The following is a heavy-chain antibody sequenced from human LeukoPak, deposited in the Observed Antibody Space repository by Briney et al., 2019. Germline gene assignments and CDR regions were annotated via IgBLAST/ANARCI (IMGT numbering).Heavy chain of an antibody. CDR1: GYTFSSHW. CDR3: AKHIAPRRNFDS. Sequence: PGGSLRLSCAASGYTFSSHWMSWVRQAPGKGLEWVANIKQDGNEEYYVDSVKGRFTISRDNAKNSLYLQMNSLRAEDTAVYYCAKHIAPRRNFDSWGQGTLVTVSS. CDR2: IKQDGNEE. J-gene: IGHJ4*02. D-gene: IGHD6-6*01. V-gene: IGHV3-7*03.